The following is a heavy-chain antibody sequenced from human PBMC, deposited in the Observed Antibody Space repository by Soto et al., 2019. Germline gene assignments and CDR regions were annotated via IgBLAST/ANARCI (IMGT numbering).Heavy chain of an antibody. CDR1: GFTFSSYG. CDR2: IWYDGGNK. V-gene: IGHV3-33*01. J-gene: IGHJ4*02. CDR3: ARVNRLGYCSGGSCYGRESYFDY. Sequence: PGGSLRLSCAASGFTFSSYGMHWVRQAPGKGLEWVAFIWYDGGNKYYADSVKGRFTISRDNSKNTLYLQMNSLRAEDTAVYYCARVNRLGYCSGGSCYGRESYFDYWGQGTLVTVSS. D-gene: IGHD2-15*01.